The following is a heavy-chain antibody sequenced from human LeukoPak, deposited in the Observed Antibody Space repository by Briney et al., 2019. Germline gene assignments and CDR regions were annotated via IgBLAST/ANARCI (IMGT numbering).Heavy chain of an antibody. CDR2: INHSGST. CDR3: ARGDGATPRRYYYYGMDV. J-gene: IGHJ6*02. D-gene: IGHD5-12*01. CDR1: GGSFSGYY. Sequence: SETLSLTCAVYGGSFSGYYWSWIRQPPGKGLEWIGEINHSGSTNYNPSLKSRVTISVDTSKNQFSLKLSSVTAADTAAYYCARGDGATPRRYYYYGMDVWGQGTTVTVSS. V-gene: IGHV4-34*01.